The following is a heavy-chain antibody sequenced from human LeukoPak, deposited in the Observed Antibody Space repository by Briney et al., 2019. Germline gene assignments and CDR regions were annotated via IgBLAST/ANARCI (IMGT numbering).Heavy chain of an antibody. CDR3: GKDLRYSADY. V-gene: IGHV3-30*02. D-gene: IGHD3-9*01. CDR2: IRYDGSTT. J-gene: IGHJ4*02. CDR1: GFTFTGCG. Sequence: PGGSLRLSCAASGFTFTGCGMHWVRQAPGKGLEWEAFIRYDGSTTYYADSVKGRFTISRDNSKNTLYLQMNSLRSEDTAVYYCGKDLRYSADYWGQGTLVTVSS.